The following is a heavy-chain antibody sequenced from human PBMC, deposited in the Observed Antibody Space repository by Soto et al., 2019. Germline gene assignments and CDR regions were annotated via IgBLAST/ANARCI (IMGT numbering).Heavy chain of an antibody. CDR2: SSASGGST. V-gene: IGHV3-23*01. J-gene: IGHJ4*02. CDR1: GFTFSSYA. D-gene: IGHD6-19*01. CDR3: AKDGQWLDVHFDY. Sequence: PGGSLRLSCAASGFTFSSYAMSWVRQAPGKGLEWVSISSASGGSTYHADSVKGRFSISRDNSKNTLYLQMTRLRTEDTAVYYCAKDGQWLDVHFDYWGQGALVTVSS.